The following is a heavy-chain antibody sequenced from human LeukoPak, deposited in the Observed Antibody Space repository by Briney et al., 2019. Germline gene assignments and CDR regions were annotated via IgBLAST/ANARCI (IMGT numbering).Heavy chain of an antibody. CDR3: ARGRGSSSWYLVDWFDP. V-gene: IGHV4-59*01. CDR2: IYYSGST. J-gene: IGHJ5*02. Sequence: ASETLSLTCTVSGGSISSYYWSWIRQPPGKGLEWIGYIYYSGSTNYNPSLKSRVTISVDTSKNQFSLKLSSVTAADTAVYYCARGRGSSSWYLVDWFDPWGQGTLVTVSS. D-gene: IGHD6-13*01. CDR1: GGSISSYY.